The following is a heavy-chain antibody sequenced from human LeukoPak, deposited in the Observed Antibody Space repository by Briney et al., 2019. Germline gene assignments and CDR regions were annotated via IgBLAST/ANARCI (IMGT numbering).Heavy chain of an antibody. V-gene: IGHV4-39*01. J-gene: IGHJ4*02. Sequence: PSETLSLTCTVSGGSISSSSYYWGWIRQPPRKGLEWIGSVYYRGSTYYNPSLKSRVTISIDTSKNQFSLNLSSVTAADTAVYYCVSCDFSSGSYSPHFDSWGQGTLVTVSS. CDR1: GGSISSSSYY. D-gene: IGHD3-10*01. CDR2: VYYRGST. CDR3: VSCDFSSGSYSPHFDS.